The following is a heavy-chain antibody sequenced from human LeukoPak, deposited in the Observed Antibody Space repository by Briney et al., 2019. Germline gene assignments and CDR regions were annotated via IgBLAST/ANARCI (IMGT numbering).Heavy chain of an antibody. J-gene: IGHJ4*02. D-gene: IGHD3-3*01. Sequence: PGGSLRLSCAASGSTFSSYSLNWVRQAPGRGLEWVSSISSRSSYIFYADSVKGRFTISRDNAKKSLYLQMNSLRAEDTAVYYCASGVNYFDYWGQGTLVTVSS. CDR3: ASGVNYFDY. CDR1: GSTFSSYS. CDR2: ISSRSSYI. V-gene: IGHV3-21*01.